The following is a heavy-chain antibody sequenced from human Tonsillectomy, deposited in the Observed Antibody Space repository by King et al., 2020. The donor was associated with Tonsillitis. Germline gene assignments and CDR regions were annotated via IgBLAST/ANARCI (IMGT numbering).Heavy chain of an antibody. J-gene: IGHJ6*03. CDR3: ARNGIGVADYYMDV. D-gene: IGHD6-13*01. V-gene: IGHV3-74*02. Sequence: QLVQSGGGFLQPGGSVRLSCAASGFTFDNYWMHWVRQAPGTGLVWVSHIVSDGSFANYADSVRGRFTISRDNAKNTVYLQMNSLRGDDTAVYYCARNGIGVADYYMDVWGKGTTVTVSS. CDR1: GFTFDNYW. CDR2: IVSDGSFA.